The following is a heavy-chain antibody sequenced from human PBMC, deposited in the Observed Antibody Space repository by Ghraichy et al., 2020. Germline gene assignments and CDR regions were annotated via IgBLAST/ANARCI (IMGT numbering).Heavy chain of an antibody. CDR3: ARHPTPYQGWYRPGWFDP. CDR1: GGSISSSSYY. CDR2: IYYSGST. D-gene: IGHD6-19*01. V-gene: IGHV4-39*01. J-gene: IGHJ5*02. Sequence: SETLSLTCTVSGGSISSSSYYWGWIRQPPGKGLEWIGSIYYSGSTYYNPSLKSRVTISVDTSKNQFSLKLSSVTAADTAVYYCARHPTPYQGWYRPGWFDPWGQGTLVTVSS.